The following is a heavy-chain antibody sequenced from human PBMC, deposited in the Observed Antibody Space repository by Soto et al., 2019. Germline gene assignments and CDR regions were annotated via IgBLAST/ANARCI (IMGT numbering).Heavy chain of an antibody. CDR1: GGSISSYY. J-gene: IGHJ5*02. CDR3: AKLPWPTYVSIFYP. D-gene: IGHD3-16*01. Sequence: SETLSLTCTVSGGSISSYYWSWIRQPPGKGLEWIGYIYYSGSTNYNPSLKSRVTISVDTSKNQFSLKLSSVTAADTAVYYCAKLPWPTYVSIFYPWGQETLFTFSS. CDR2: IYYSGST. V-gene: IGHV4-59*01.